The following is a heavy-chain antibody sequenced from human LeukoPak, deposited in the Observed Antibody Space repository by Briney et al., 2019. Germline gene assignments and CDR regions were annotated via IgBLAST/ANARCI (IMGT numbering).Heavy chain of an antibody. CDR2: IYYSGST. V-gene: IGHV4-39*07. D-gene: IGHD7-27*01. CDR1: GGSISSSSYY. J-gene: IGHJ5*02. Sequence: SETLSLTCTVSGGSISSSSYYWGWIRQPPVKGLEWIGSIYYSGSTYNNPSLKSRVTISVDTSKNQFSLKLSSVTAADTAVYYCAREASGDGWFDPWGQGTLVTVSS. CDR3: AREASGDGWFDP.